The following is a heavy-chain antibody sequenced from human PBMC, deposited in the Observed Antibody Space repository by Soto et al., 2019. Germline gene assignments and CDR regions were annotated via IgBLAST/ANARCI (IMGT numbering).Heavy chain of an antibody. CDR3: AKYNPPGIAVAGFDY. CDR1: GFTFSSYA. CDR2: ISGSGGST. Sequence: GGSLRLSCAASGFTFSSYAMSWVRQAPGKGLEWVSAISGSGGSTYYADSVKGRFTISRDNSKNTMYLQMNSLRAEDTAVYYCAKYNPPGIAVAGFDYWGQGTLVTVSS. J-gene: IGHJ4*02. V-gene: IGHV3-23*01. D-gene: IGHD6-19*01.